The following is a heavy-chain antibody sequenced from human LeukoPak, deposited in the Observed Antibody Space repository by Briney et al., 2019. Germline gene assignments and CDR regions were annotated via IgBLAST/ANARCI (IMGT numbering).Heavy chain of an antibody. J-gene: IGHJ4*02. CDR2: INHSGST. V-gene: IGHV4-34*01. D-gene: IGHD3-3*01. CDR1: GGSFSGYY. CDR3: ARGRSYDFWSGYYIGQLAYFDY. Sequence: PSETLSLTCAVYGGSFSGYYWSWIRQPPGKGLEWIGGINHSGSTNYDPSLKSRVTISVDTSKNQFSLKLSSVTAADTAVYYCARGRSYDFWSGYYIGQLAYFDYWGQGTLVTVSS.